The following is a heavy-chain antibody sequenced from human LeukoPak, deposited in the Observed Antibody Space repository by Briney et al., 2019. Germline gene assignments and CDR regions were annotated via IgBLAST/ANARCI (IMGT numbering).Heavy chain of an antibody. CDR1: GGSISSNNYY. CDR3: QSRFLEWLLDY. J-gene: IGHJ4*02. Sequence: NSSETLSLTCTVSGGSISSNNYYWGWIRQPPGKGLEWIGSIYYGGYTYYNPSLKSRVTISVDTSKNQFSLKLSSVTAADTAIYYCQSRFLEWLLDYWGQGTLVTVSS. D-gene: IGHD3-3*01. V-gene: IGHV4-39*01. CDR2: IYYGGYT.